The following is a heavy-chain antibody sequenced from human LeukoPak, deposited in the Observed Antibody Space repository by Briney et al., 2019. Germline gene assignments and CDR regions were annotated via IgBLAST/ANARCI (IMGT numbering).Heavy chain of an antibody. CDR3: ARDRVRAVAGTFDY. D-gene: IGHD6-19*01. CDR1: GFSFSYQG. J-gene: IGHJ4*02. Sequence: GGSLRLSCAGSGFSFSYQGMTWVRQAPGKGLEWVSSISSSSSYIYYADSVKGRFTISRDNAKNSLYLQMNSLRAEDTAVYYCARDRVRAVAGTFDYWGQGTLVTVSS. V-gene: IGHV3-21*01. CDR2: ISSSSSYI.